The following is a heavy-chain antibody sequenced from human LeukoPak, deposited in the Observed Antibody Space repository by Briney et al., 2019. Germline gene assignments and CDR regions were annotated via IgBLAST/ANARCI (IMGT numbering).Heavy chain of an antibody. CDR1: GGSFSGYY. Sequence: SETLSLTCAVYGGSFSGYYWSWIRQPPGKGLEWIGEINHGSTNYNPSLKSRVTISVDTSKNQFSLKLSSVTAADTAVYYCARWNYYESSRAFDIWGQGTMVTVSS. CDR2: INHGST. J-gene: IGHJ3*02. CDR3: ARWNYYESSRAFDI. V-gene: IGHV4-34*01. D-gene: IGHD3-22*01.